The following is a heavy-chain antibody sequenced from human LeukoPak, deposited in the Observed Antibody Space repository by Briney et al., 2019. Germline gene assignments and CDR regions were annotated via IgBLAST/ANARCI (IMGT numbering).Heavy chain of an antibody. CDR3: AIDFWSGHAY. V-gene: IGHV3-30*02. CDR1: GFTFSNYG. D-gene: IGHD3-3*01. J-gene: IGHJ4*02. Sequence: GGSLRLSCAASGFTFSNYGMHWVRQAPGKGLEWVAFIQYDRSNIQYADSGKGRFTISRDNSKNTLYLDMNSLRVEDTAVFYCAIDFWSGHAYWGQGTLVTVSS. CDR2: IQYDRSNI.